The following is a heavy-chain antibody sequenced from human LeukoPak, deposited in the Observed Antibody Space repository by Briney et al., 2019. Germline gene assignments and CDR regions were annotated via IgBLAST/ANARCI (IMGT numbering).Heavy chain of an antibody. CDR2: IYYSGSA. CDR1: GGSTSSYY. Sequence: SETLSLTCTVSGGSTSSYYWSWIRQPPGKGLEWIGYIYYSGSANYNPSLKSRVTISVDTSKNQFSLKLSSVTAADTAVYYCARDLEGNSSGWYFDYWGQGTLVTVSP. CDR3: ARDLEGNSSGWYFDY. V-gene: IGHV4-59*01. D-gene: IGHD6-19*01. J-gene: IGHJ4*02.